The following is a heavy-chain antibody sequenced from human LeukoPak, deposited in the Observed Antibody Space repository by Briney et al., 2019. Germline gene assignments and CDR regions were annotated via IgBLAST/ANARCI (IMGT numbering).Heavy chain of an antibody. J-gene: IGHJ4*02. CDR2: ISSSGSTI. V-gene: IGHV3-48*03. Sequence: GGSLRLSCAASGFTFSSYEINWVRQAPGKGLEWVSYISSSGSTIYYADSVKGRFTISRDNAKNSLYLQMNSLRAEDTAVYYCARVTTVVTPEYDYWGQGTLVTVSS. CDR3: ARVTTVVTPEYDY. CDR1: GFTFSSYE. D-gene: IGHD4-23*01.